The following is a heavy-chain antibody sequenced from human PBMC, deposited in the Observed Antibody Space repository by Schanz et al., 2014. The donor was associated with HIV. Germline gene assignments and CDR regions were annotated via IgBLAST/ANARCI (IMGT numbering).Heavy chain of an antibody. CDR1: GFTFTTYG. D-gene: IGHD3-10*01. Sequence: QVQLVESGGGVVQPGRSLRLSCAASGFTFTTYGMHWVRQTPGKGLEWVAVISYDGSNKYYADSVKGRFTISRDNSKNTLYLQMNSLRAADTAVYFCAKGSSLWSFYYDMDVWGQGTTVTVSS. J-gene: IGHJ6*02. CDR3: AKGSSLWSFYYDMDV. CDR2: ISYDGSNK. V-gene: IGHV3-30*18.